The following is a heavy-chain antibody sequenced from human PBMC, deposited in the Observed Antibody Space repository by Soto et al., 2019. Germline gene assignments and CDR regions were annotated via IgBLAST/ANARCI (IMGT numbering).Heavy chain of an antibody. V-gene: IGHV3-33*01. CDR2: IWSDGGNK. Sequence: QVQLVESGGGVVQPERSLRVFCAASGFTFSRHAMHWVRQAPGKGLEWVAQIWSDGGNKYYSDSVRGRFTISRDNSKNTVILHMNSLRAEDTAVYYCARDGQGLTPYGMDVWGQGTTVTVSS. CDR1: GFTFSRHA. CDR3: ARDGQGLTPYGMDV. J-gene: IGHJ6*02.